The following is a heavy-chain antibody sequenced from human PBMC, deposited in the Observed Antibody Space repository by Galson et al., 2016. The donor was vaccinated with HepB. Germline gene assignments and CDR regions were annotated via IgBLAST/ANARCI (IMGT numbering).Heavy chain of an antibody. CDR2: IYWDDDK. J-gene: IGHJ5*02. CDR1: GFSLSTKGVG. Sequence: PALVKPTQTLTLTCAFSGFSLSTKGVGVGWIRQPPGKALEWLGLIYWDDDKRYSPSLSSRVTITKDTSKNQVVLTMTNMDPVDTATYYCVHRSNCAGATCYLYYWFDAWGQGTLVTVSS. CDR3: VHRSNCAGATCYLYYWFDA. V-gene: IGHV2-5*02. D-gene: IGHD2-15*01.